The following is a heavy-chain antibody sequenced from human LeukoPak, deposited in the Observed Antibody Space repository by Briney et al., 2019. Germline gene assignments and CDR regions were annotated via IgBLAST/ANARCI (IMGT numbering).Heavy chain of an antibody. CDR2: IYYSGST. D-gene: IGHD6-19*01. Sequence: SETLSLTCTVSGYSISSGYYWGWIRQPPGKGLEWIGSIYYSGSTYYNPSLKSRVTISVDTSKNQFSLKLSSVTAADTAVYYCARHGEGWLIQQEYYFDYWGQGTLVTVSS. CDR3: ARHGEGWLIQQEYYFDY. J-gene: IGHJ4*02. CDR1: GYSISSGYY. V-gene: IGHV4-38-2*02.